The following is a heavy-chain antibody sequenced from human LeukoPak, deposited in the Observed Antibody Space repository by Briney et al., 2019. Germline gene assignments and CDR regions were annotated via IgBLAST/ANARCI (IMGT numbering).Heavy chain of an antibody. Sequence: GASVKVSCKASGYTFTSYGISWVRQAPGQGLEWMGWISAYNGNTNYAQKLQGRVTMTTDTSTSTAYMELRSLRSDDTAVYYCARDGLSITMVRGVGGDEAFDIWGQGTMVTVSS. CDR3: ARDGLSITMVRGVGGDEAFDI. D-gene: IGHD3-10*01. J-gene: IGHJ3*02. CDR1: GYTFTSYG. V-gene: IGHV1-18*01. CDR2: ISAYNGNT.